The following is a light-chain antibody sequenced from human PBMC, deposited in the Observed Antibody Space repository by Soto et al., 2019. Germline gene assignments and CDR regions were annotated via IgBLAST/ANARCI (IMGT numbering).Light chain of an antibody. Sequence: EIVLTQSPGTLSLSPGERATLSCRASQSVSSSYLAWYQQKPGQAPRLLIYGAFSRATGIPECFSGSGSGTDFTLTISRLDPEDFAVYYCQQYGSSPRTFGQGTKLEIK. V-gene: IGKV3-20*01. CDR2: GAF. CDR1: QSVSSSY. J-gene: IGKJ2*01. CDR3: QQYGSSPRT.